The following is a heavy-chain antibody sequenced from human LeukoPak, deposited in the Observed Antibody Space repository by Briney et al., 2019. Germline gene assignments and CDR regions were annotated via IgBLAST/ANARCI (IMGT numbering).Heavy chain of an antibody. CDR3: AKSGIVGAIFAEYFQH. CDR2: ISGSGGST. V-gene: IGHV3-23*01. CDR1: GFTFTTYA. D-gene: IGHD1-26*01. J-gene: IGHJ1*01. Sequence: PGGSLRLSCAASGFTFTTYAMCWVRQAPGKGLEWVSGISGSGGSTYYADSVKGRFTISRDNSKNTLYLQMNSLRGEDTAVYYCAKSGIVGAIFAEYFQHWGQGTLVTVSS.